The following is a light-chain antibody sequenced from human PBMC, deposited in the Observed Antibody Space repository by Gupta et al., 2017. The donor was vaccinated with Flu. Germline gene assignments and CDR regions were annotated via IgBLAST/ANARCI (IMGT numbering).Light chain of an antibody. Sequence: DIQMTQSPSSLSASVGDRVTITCRASQSVTTSLNWYQQRQGTAPKLLISGTSTLESGIPSRFSGRGSGTDFTLTINNVQPEDFATYYCQQSYITPRTFGQGTRLEIQ. CDR2: GTS. CDR3: QQSYITPRT. V-gene: IGKV1-39*01. CDR1: QSVTTS. J-gene: IGKJ2*01.